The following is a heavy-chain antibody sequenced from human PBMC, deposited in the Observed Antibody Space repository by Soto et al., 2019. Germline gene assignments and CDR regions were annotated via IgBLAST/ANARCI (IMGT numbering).Heavy chain of an antibody. D-gene: IGHD5-12*01. Sequence: DVQLLESGGDLVQPGGSLRLSCAASGFIFSNYAMSWVRQAPGKGLEWVSLIRGSGGPTNYADSVKGRFTVSRDNSKNIHLLQMNSLRAEDTAVYYCVKDFRVGYDWTHDWGQGTLVTVSS. J-gene: IGHJ4*02. CDR1: GFIFSNYA. CDR3: VKDFRVGYDWTHD. CDR2: IRGSGGPT. V-gene: IGHV3-23*01.